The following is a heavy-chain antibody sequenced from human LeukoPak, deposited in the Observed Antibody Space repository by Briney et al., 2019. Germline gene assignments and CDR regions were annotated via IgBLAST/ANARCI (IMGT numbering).Heavy chain of an antibody. J-gene: IGHJ3*02. CDR1: GFTFSNYF. Sequence: GGSLRLSCAASGFTFSNYFMHWVRQAPGKGLEWVADIASDGSHTFYVESVKGRFTISRVNSKNTLYLQMNSLGPEDTAVYFCARERQDTVIHSGAFDIWGQGTMVTVSS. D-gene: IGHD2-21*02. CDR3: ARERQDTVIHSGAFDI. V-gene: IGHV3-30-3*01. CDR2: IASDGSHT.